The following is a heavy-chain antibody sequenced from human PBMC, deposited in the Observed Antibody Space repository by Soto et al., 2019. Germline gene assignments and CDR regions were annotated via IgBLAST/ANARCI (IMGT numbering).Heavy chain of an antibody. J-gene: IGHJ5*01. Sequence: PSETLSLTCSVSVDSISTVDYFLAWIRQPPGQALEYIGYIYKSTTTYYNPSFESRVAISLETSKSQFSLNVTSVTAADTAVYFCARGRYCLTGRCFPNWFDSWGQGTMVTVSS. CDR2: IYKSTTT. CDR3: ARGRYCLTGRCFPNWFDS. D-gene: IGHD2-15*01. V-gene: IGHV4-30-4*01. CDR1: VDSISTVDYF.